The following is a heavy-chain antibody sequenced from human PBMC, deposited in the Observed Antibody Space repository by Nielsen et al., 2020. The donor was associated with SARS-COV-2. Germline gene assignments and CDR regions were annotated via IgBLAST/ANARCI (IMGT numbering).Heavy chain of an antibody. V-gene: IGHV3-13*04. D-gene: IGHD6-13*01. Sequence: GGSLRLSCAASGFTFSSYDMHWVRQATGKGLEWVSAIGTAGDTYYPGSVKGRFTISRENAKNSLYLQMNSLRAGDTAVYYCARVRASAAGVYYYGMDVWGQGTTVTVSS. CDR1: GFTFSSYD. CDR3: ARVRASAAGVYYYGMDV. CDR2: IGTAGDT. J-gene: IGHJ6*02.